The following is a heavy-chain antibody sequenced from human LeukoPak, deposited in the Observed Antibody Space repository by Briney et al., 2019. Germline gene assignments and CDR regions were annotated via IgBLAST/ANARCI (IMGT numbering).Heavy chain of an antibody. V-gene: IGHV3-23*01. CDR3: AKSSPGGAMVD. CDR2: ISGSGGST. CDR1: GFTVSSYA. D-gene: IGHD2-15*01. J-gene: IGHJ4*02. Sequence: GGSLRLSCAASGFTVSSYAMSWVRQAPGKGLEWVSGISGSGGSTYSADSVKGRSTISRDNSKTTLYLQMNILRGEDPAGHYGAKSSPGGAMVDRGQGTLVTVSS.